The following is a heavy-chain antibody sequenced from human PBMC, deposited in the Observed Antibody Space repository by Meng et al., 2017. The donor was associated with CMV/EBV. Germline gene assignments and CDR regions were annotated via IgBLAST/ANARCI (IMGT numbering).Heavy chain of an antibody. J-gene: IGHJ4*02. CDR2: IRYDGSNK. CDR3: AKWAYYYDSSGTNYFDY. CDR1: GFTFSSHG. Sequence: GGSLRLSCAASGFTFSSHGMHWVRQAPGKGLEWVAFIRYDGSNKYYADSVKGRFTISRDNSKNTLYLQMNSLRAEDTAVYYCAKWAYYYDSSGTNYFDYWGQGTLVTVSS. D-gene: IGHD3-22*01. V-gene: IGHV3-30*02.